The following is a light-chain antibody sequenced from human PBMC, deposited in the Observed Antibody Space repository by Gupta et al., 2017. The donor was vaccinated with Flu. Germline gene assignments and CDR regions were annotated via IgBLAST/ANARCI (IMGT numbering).Light chain of an antibody. J-gene: IGKJ3*01. CDR3: QQDYYYPFT. Sequence: DIQMTQSPSTLSASVGDRVTITCRASQNINNWLAWYQQKPGKAPTFLIYKTSSLQSGVPSRISGSGSGTEFTLTISNLQPDDFATYYCQQDYYYPFTFGHGTKVEIQ. CDR1: QNINNW. CDR2: KTS. V-gene: IGKV1-5*03.